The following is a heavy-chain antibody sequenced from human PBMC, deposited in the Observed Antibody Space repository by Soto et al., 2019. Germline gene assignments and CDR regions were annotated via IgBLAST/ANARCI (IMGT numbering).Heavy chain of an antibody. V-gene: IGHV4-4*02. CDR1: SGSISSGTW. Sequence: QVQLQESGPGLVKPSGTISLTCVVSSGSISSGTWWSWVRQPPGKGLEWIGQVADTGSTIYNPSLRSRVTLSLDHSTSQFPLSLSAVTPADTALYYCVRHGGVYFDTWGQGNLVTVSA. CDR3: VRHGGVYFDT. CDR2: VADTGST. J-gene: IGHJ4*02. D-gene: IGHD2-8*02.